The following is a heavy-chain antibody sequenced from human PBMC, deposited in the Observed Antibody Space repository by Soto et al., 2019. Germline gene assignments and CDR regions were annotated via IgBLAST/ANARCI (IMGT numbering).Heavy chain of an antibody. J-gene: IGHJ4*02. V-gene: IGHV3-48*04. CDR2: ISSSSST. D-gene: IGHD1-26*01. CDR1: GFTFSSYS. CDR3: VRGASLNFDY. Sequence: PGGSLRLSCAASGFTFSSYSMNWVRQAPGKGLEWVSYISSSSSTGYADSVKGRFTISRDNAKNSLYLQMNSLRAEDTAFYYCVRGASLNFDYWGQGTLVTVSS.